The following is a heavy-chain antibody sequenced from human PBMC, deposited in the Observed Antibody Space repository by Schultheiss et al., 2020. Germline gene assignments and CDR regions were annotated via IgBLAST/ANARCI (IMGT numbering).Heavy chain of an antibody. D-gene: IGHD4-23*01. Sequence: GGSLRLSCAASGFTSTDYAMSWVRQAPGKGLEWVGFIRSKAYGGTTDYAAPVKGRFTIYRDDSKDTLYLQMNRLKTEDTAVYYCTTVAVVTRDDAFDIWGQGTMVTVSS. CDR3: TTVAVVTRDDAFDI. J-gene: IGHJ3*02. CDR2: IRSKAYGGTT. V-gene: IGHV3-15*01. CDR1: GFTSTDYA.